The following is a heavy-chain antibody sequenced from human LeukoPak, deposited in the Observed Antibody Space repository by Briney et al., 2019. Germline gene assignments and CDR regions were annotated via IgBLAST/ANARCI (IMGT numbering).Heavy chain of an antibody. CDR1: GFSFDDYD. J-gene: IGHJ4*02. V-gene: IGHV3-20*04. CDR2: NWNGDRT. CDR3: ARDPYNYDRSGYKLDSYFDY. Sequence: GGSLRLSCAASGFSFDDYDMTWVRQAPGKGLEWVSINWNGDRTGYADSVKGRFTMSRDNAKKSLFLQMNSLRAEDTAVYYCARDPYNYDRSGYKLDSYFDYWGQGTLVTVSS. D-gene: IGHD3-22*01.